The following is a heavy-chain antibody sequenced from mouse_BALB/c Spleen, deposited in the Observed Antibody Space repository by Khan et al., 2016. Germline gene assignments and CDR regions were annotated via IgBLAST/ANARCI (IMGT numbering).Heavy chain of an antibody. Sequence: VELVESGPGLVAPSQSLSITCTASGFSVTGFPVHWVRQPPGKGLEWLGAIRGGGSTYYDSALKSRLSISKDDSKSQVFLQMNSLQTDDTARGYCASYYDDDGGFAYWGQGTLVTVSA. CDR2: IRGGGST. CDR1: GFSVTGFP. CDR3: ASYYDDDGGFAY. V-gene: IGHV2-6-7*01. D-gene: IGHD2-4*01. J-gene: IGHJ3*01.